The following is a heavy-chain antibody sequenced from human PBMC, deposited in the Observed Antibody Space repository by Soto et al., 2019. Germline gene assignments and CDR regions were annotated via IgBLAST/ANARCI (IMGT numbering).Heavy chain of an antibody. CDR3: ARGTPITYWYFDL. J-gene: IGHJ2*01. Sequence: ASVKVSCTASGYTFTGYYMRWVRQAPGQGLEWMGWINPNSGGTNYAQKFQGWVTMTRDTSISTAYMELSRLRSDDTAVYYCARGTPITYWYFDLWGRGTLVTVSS. CDR2: INPNSGGT. V-gene: IGHV1-2*04. D-gene: IGHD5-12*01. CDR1: GYTFTGYY.